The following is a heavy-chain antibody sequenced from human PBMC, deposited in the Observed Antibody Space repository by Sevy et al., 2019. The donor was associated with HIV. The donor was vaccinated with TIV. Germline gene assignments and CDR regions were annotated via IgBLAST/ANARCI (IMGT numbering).Heavy chain of an antibody. D-gene: IGHD5-12*01. CDR3: EREDRSGYDWEYYYGMDV. CDR2: TYYRSKWYN. V-gene: IGHV6-1*01. CDR1: GDSVSSNSAA. J-gene: IGHJ6*02. Sequence: QSQTLSRTCAISGDSVSSNSAAWNWIRQSPSRGLEWLGRTYYRSKWYNDYAVSVKSRITINQETSKNQFSLQLNSVTPEDTAVYYCEREDRSGYDWEYYYGMDVWGQGNTVTVSS.